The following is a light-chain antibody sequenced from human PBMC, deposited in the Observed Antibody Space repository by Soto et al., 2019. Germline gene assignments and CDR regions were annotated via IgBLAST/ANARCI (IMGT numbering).Light chain of an antibody. V-gene: IGKV3-20*01. CDR2: GAS. CDR1: QSVSSNY. CDR3: QKCGNSPPA. J-gene: IGKJ1*01. Sequence: EIVLTQSPGTLSLSPGERATLSCRASQSVSSNYLAWYQQKPGQAPRLLIYGASSRATGVPDRFSGSGSGTDFTLPISRLEPEDFAVYYGQKCGNSPPAFGQGTKGEIK.